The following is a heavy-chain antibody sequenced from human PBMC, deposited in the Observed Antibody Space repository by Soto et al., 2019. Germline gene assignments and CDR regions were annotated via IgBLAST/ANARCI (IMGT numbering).Heavy chain of an antibody. CDR3: AKDRGYSYGCWFDP. CDR2: ISYDGSNK. D-gene: IGHD5-18*01. V-gene: IGHV3-30*18. J-gene: IGHJ5*02. CDR1: GFTFSSYG. Sequence: PGGSLRLSCAASGFTFSSYGIHWVRQAPGKGLEWVAVISYDGSNKYYADSVKGRFTISRDNSKNTLYLQMNSLRAEDTAVYYCAKDRGYSYGCWFDPWGQGTLVTVSS.